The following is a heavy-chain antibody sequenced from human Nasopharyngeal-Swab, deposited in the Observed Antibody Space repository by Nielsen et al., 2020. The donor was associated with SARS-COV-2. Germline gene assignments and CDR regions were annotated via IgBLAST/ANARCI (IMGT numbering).Heavy chain of an antibody. J-gene: IGHJ6*02. CDR3: ARDGLDYDFWSAHFMDV. V-gene: IGHV3-21*01. Sequence: VRQASGKGLEWVSSISSSSSYIYYADSVKGRFTISRDNAKNSLYLQMNSLRAEDTAVYYCARDGLDYDFWSAHFMDVWGQGTTVTVS. CDR2: ISSSSSYI. D-gene: IGHD3-3*01.